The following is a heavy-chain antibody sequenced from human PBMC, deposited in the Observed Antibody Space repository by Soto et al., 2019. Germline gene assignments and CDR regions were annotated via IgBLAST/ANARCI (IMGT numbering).Heavy chain of an antibody. Sequence: QVQLVQSGAEVKKPGTSVKVSCKASGFTVTNYYMHWLRLAPGQGPEWMGLINPACDTTSFAPKFRGRVTVTRHTSTSTIYMEMRGLRSDDTAFYYCARDRTGAAYFDYWGQGTLVTVS. V-gene: IGHV1-46*03. CDR3: ARDRTGAAYFDY. CDR1: GFTVTNYY. J-gene: IGHJ4*02. CDR2: INPACDTT. D-gene: IGHD1-26*01.